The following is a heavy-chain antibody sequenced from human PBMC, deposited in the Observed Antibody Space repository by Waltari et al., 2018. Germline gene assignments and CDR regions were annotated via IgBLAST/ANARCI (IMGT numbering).Heavy chain of an antibody. D-gene: IGHD3-3*01. CDR3: ASGFLEWPYGFDP. V-gene: IGHV1-69-2*01. Sequence: EVQLVQSGAEVKKPGATVKISCKASGYTFTDYYMHCVQQAPGKVLEWMGRVDPEDGETIYAEKFQGRVTITADTSTDTADMGLSSLRSEDTAVYYCASGFLEWPYGFDPWGQGTLVTVSS. CDR1: GYTFTDYY. CDR2: VDPEDGET. J-gene: IGHJ5*02.